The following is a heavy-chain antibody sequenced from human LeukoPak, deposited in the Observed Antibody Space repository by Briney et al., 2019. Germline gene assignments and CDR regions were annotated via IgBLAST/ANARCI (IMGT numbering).Heavy chain of an antibody. D-gene: IGHD1-7*01. J-gene: IGHJ3*02. V-gene: IGHV1-18*01. CDR1: GYTFTGYG. CDR3: ARKEVNWNYGASAFDI. CDR2: ISAYNGNT. Sequence: RASVKVSCKASGYTFTGYGISWVRQAPGQGLEWMGWISAYNGNTNYAQKLQGRVTMTTDTSTSTAYMELRSLRSDDTAVYYCARKEVNWNYGASAFDIWGQGTMVTVSS.